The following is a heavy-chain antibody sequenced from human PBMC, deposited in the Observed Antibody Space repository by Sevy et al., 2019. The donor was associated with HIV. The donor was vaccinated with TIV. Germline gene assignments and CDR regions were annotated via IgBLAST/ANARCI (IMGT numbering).Heavy chain of an antibody. D-gene: IGHD7-27*01. CDR3: ARSWDYWGQMGY. Sequence: GGSLRLSCAASGFTSNNYWMTWVRQAPGKGLEWVANIKQDGSDKYYMESVKGRFNISRDNTKNSLYWQLNSLRAEDTAVYYCARSWDYWGQMGYWGQGTLVTVSS. J-gene: IGHJ4*02. CDR2: IKQDGSDK. V-gene: IGHV3-7*03. CDR1: GFTSNNYW.